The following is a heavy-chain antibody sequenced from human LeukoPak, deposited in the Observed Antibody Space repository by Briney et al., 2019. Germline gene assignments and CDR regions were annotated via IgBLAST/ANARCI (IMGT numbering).Heavy chain of an antibody. J-gene: IGHJ4*02. D-gene: IGHD2-2*01. Sequence: PSETLSLTCTVSGGSISSSSYYWGWIRQPPGKGLEWIGSIYYSGSTYYNPSLKSRVTISVDTSKNQFSLKLSSVTAADTAVYYCARATYCSSTSCYFTGRGNYFDYWGQGTLVTVSS. CDR2: IYYSGST. CDR3: ARATYCSSTSCYFTGRGNYFDY. CDR1: GGSISSSSYY. V-gene: IGHV4-39*07.